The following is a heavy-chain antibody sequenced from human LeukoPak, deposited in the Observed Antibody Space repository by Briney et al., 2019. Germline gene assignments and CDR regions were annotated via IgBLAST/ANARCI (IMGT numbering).Heavy chain of an antibody. CDR1: GYTFTSYA. CDR3: ATSQQLAPIDY. Sequence: ASVKGSCKASGYTFTSYAMNWVRQAPGQGLEWMGWINTNTGNPTYAQGFTGRFVFSLDTSVSTAYLQISSLKAEDTAVYYCATSQQLAPIDYWGQGTLVTVSS. V-gene: IGHV7-4-1*02. J-gene: IGHJ4*02. CDR2: INTNTGNP. D-gene: IGHD6-13*01.